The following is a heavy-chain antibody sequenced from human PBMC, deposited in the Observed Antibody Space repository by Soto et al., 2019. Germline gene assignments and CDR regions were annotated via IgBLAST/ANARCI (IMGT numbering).Heavy chain of an antibody. V-gene: IGHV4-59*01. CDR2: IYYSGRT. CDR1: GGSISSYY. Sequence: QVQLQESGPGLVKPSETLSLTCTVSGGSISSYYWSWIRQPPGKGLEWIGYIYYSGRTNYNPSLKSRVTISVDTSKNQFSLKLSSVTAAETAVYYCARALGGDYDSSGYYYVRYWGQGTLVTVSS. D-gene: IGHD3-22*01. J-gene: IGHJ4*02. CDR3: ARALGGDYDSSGYYYVRY.